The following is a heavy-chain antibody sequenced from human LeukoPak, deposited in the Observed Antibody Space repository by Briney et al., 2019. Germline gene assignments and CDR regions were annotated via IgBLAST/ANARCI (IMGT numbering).Heavy chain of an antibody. CDR3: ARDGYSFGHDFDY. CDR2: INSEGSSI. D-gene: IGHD5-18*01. CDR1: GFTFSSYW. V-gene: IGHV3-74*01. Sequence: GGSLRLSCAASGFTFSSYWMHWVRQAPGKGLVWVSRINSEGSSINYADSVKGRFTISRDNAKNTLYLQMNSLRAEDTAVYYCARDGYSFGHDFDYWGQGTLVTVSS. J-gene: IGHJ4*02.